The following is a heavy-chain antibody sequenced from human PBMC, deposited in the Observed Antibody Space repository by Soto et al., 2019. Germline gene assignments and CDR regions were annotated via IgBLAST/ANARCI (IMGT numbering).Heavy chain of an antibody. CDR2: IYYSGST. V-gene: IGHV4-39*01. J-gene: IGHJ3*02. D-gene: IGHD6-25*01. CDR3: ARQQLRLLRGAFDI. Sequence: SETLSLTCTVSGGSISSSSYYWGWIRQPPGKGLEWIGSIYYSGSTYYNPSLKSRVTISVDTSKNRFSLKLSSVTAADTAVYYCARQQLRLLRGAFDIWGQGTMVTVSS. CDR1: GGSISSSSYY.